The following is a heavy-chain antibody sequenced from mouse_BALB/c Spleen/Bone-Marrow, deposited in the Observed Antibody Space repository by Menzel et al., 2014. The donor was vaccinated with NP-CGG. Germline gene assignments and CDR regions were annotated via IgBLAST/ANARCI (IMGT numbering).Heavy chain of an antibody. CDR1: GFNIKDTY. Sequence: VQLQQPGAELVKPGASVKLSCTASGFNIKDTYIHWVKQRPEQGLEWIGRIDPANGNTKYDPKFQGKATITADTSSNTAYLQLSGLTSEDTAVYYCARRFDYKDYWGQGTTLTVSS. D-gene: IGHD2-4*01. CDR2: IDPANGNT. J-gene: IGHJ2*01. CDR3: ARRFDYKDY. V-gene: IGHV14-3*02.